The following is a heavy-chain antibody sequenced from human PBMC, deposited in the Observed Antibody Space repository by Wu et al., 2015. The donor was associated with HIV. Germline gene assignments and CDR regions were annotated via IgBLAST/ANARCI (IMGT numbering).Heavy chain of an antibody. Sequence: QVQLVQSGAEVKKPGASVKVSCKASGYTFTGYYMHWVRQAPGQGLEWMGWINPNSGGTNYAQKFQGRVTMTRDTSISTAYMELSRLRSDDTAVYYCAREGRGGDFWSGPSDAFDIWGQGDNGHRLF. V-gene: IGHV1-2*02. J-gene: IGHJ3*02. CDR2: INPNSGGT. D-gene: IGHD3-3*01. CDR3: AREGRGGDFWSGPSDAFDI. CDR1: GYTFTGYY.